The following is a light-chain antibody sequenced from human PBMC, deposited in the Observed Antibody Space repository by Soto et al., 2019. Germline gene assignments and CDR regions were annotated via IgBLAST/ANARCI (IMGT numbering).Light chain of an antibody. V-gene: IGLV6-57*04. Sequence: NFMLTQPHSVSESPGKTVTISCTRSSGRIASNYVQWYQQRPGSAPTTVIYEDNQRPSGVPDRFSGSIDRSSNSASLTISGLKTEDEADYYCQSYDSRNVVFGGGTQLTV. CDR1: SGRIASNY. CDR2: EDN. J-gene: IGLJ3*02. CDR3: QSYDSRNVV.